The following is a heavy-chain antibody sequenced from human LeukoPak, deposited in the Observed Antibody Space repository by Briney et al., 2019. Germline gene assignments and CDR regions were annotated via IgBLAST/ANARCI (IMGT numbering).Heavy chain of an antibody. CDR3: ARQLGYCSGGSCYFDF. V-gene: IGHV3-23*01. D-gene: IGHD2-15*01. CDR1: GFTFSSYA. CDR2: ISRSGGDT. Sequence: GSPRLSCVASGFTFSSYALSWVCQVPRKGLEWVSAISRSGGDTYDADSVKGLLAISRDNSKNTLYLQMNSLRVEDTAVYHCARQLGYCSGGSCYFDFWGGGTLVTVSS. J-gene: IGHJ4*02.